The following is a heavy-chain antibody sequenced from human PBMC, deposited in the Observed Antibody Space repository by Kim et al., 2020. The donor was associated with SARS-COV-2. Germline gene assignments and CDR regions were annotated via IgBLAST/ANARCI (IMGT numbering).Heavy chain of an antibody. D-gene: IGHD3-3*01. V-gene: IGHV3-64D*06. Sequence: GGSLRLSCSASGFSITNYAMHWVRQAPGKGLEFVSAIGRDGNNTYYADSVKGRFTFSRDESKNTLFLQMNSLRPEDTAIYYCVLYRFLAGMDVWGQGTTVTVSS. CDR3: VLYRFLAGMDV. CDR1: GFSITNYA. J-gene: IGHJ6*02. CDR2: IGRDGNNT.